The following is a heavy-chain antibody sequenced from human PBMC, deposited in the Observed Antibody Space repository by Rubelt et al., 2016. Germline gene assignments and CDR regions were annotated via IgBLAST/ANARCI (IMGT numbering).Heavy chain of an antibody. D-gene: IGHD3-22*01. CDR2: IYRAGTT. Sequence: EVQLVESGGGLVQPGGSLRLSCAASGFTVSNSYMSWVRQAPGKGLQWVSIIYRAGTTYYADSVKGRFTISRDGSTNEFYLQMKTLGAEDTAIYDCARVLGYDSSGKYHGYFDYWGQGTLVTVSS. J-gene: IGHJ4*02. CDR1: GFTVSNSY. CDR3: ARVLGYDSSGKYHGYFDY. V-gene: IGHV3-66*01.